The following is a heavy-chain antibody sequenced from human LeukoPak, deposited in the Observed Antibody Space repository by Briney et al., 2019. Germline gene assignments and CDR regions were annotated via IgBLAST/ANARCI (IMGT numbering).Heavy chain of an antibody. D-gene: IGHD5-18*01. V-gene: IGHV4-59*01. CDR2: IYYSGST. J-gene: IGHJ3*02. Sequence: KPSETLSLTCAVYGGSFSGYYWSWIRQPPGKGLEWIGYIYYSGSTNYNPSLKSRVTISVDTSKNQFSLKLSSVTAAGTAVYYCARQDSLDAFDIWGQGTMVTVSS. CDR3: ARQDSLDAFDI. CDR1: GGSFSGYY.